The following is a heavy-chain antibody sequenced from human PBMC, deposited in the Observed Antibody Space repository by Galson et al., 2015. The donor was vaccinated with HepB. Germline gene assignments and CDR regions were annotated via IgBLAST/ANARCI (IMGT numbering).Heavy chain of an antibody. J-gene: IGHJ5*02. CDR1: GFTFSSYG. Sequence: SLRLSCAASGFTFSSYGMHWVRKAPGKGLEWVAVIWYDGSNKYYADSVKGRFTISRDNSKNTLYLQMNSLRAEDTAVYYCARSQDYYDSSGYYRNWFDPWGQGTLVTVSS. D-gene: IGHD3-22*01. V-gene: IGHV3-33*01. CDR2: IWYDGSNK. CDR3: ARSQDYYDSSGYYRNWFDP.